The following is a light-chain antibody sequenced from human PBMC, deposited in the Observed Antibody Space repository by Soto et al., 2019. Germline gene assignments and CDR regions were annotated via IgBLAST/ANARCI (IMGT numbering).Light chain of an antibody. J-gene: IGKJ5*01. CDR1: QTVNNN. Sequence: EIVLTQSPGTLSLSPGERATLSCRASQTVNNNLAWYQQKPGQAPRLLISGASNRATGIPDRFSGSGSATDFSLIISSLEPEDFALYFCQQYGTSPMTFGQGTRLEN. CDR2: GAS. CDR3: QQYGTSPMT. V-gene: IGKV3-20*01.